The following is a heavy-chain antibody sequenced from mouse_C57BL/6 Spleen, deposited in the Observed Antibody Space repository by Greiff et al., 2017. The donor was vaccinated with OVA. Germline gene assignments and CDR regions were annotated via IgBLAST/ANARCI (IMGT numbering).Heavy chain of an antibody. CDR2: INPNNGGT. J-gene: IGHJ3*01. CDR1: GYTFTDYY. Sequence: VQLQQSGPELVKPGASVKISCKASGYTFTDYYMNWVKQSHGKSLEWIGDINPNNGGTSYNQKFKGKATLTVDKSSSTAYMELRSLTSEDSAVYYCARSYYYGSSTFAYWGQGTLVTVSA. CDR3: ARSYYYGSSTFAY. D-gene: IGHD1-1*01. V-gene: IGHV1-26*01.